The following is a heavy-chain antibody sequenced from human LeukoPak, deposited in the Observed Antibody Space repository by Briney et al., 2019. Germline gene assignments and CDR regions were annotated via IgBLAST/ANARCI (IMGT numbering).Heavy chain of an antibody. V-gene: IGHV3-73*01. D-gene: IGHD5-12*01. CDR1: GFTFSGSA. CDR2: IRSKANSYAT. CDR3: ARGYNSFDY. Sequence: PGGSLRLSCAASGFTFSGSAMHWVRQASGKGLEWVGRIRSKANSYATAYAASVKGRFTISRDDSKNTAYLQMNSLKTEDTAVYYCARGYNSFDYWGQGILVTVSS. J-gene: IGHJ4*02.